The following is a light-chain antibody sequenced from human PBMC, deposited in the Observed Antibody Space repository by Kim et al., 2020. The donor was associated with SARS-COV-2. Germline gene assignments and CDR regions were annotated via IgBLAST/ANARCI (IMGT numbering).Light chain of an antibody. J-gene: IGLJ2*01. CDR1: KLGDKY. CDR2: QDI. CDR3: QAWDSSTAV. Sequence: VAPGQTASITCSGDKLGDKYACWYQQKPGQSPVLVIYQDIIRPSGIPERFSGSNSGNTATLTISGTQALDEADYYCQAWDSSTAVFGGGTQLTVL. V-gene: IGLV3-1*01.